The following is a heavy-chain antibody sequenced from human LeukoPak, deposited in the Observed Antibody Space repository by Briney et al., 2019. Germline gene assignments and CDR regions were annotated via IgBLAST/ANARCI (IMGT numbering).Heavy chain of an antibody. D-gene: IGHD6-6*01. V-gene: IGHV3-7*01. CDR1: GFTFSSYW. CDR2: IKQDGSEK. CDR3: ARGRIAARGHDAFDI. Sequence: GSLRLSCAASGFTFSSYWMSWVRQAPGKGLEWVANIKQDGSEKYYVDSVKGRFTISRDNAKNSLYLQMNSLRAEDTAVYYCARGRIAARGHDAFDIWGQGTMVTVSS. J-gene: IGHJ3*02.